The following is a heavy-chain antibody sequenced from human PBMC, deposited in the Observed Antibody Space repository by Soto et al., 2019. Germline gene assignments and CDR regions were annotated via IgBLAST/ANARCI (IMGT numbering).Heavy chain of an antibody. CDR3: ARQGEHSSSYFFDS. CDR2: VCYRGIN. V-gene: IGHV4-39*01. Sequence: QLQLQESGPGLVKPSETLSLTCTVSGDSIDTSSYCWGWIRQPPGKGLEWIGSVCYRGINYYNPSIKSRLTIAVDTSKRQFSLKLSSVTAADTAVFYCARQGEHSSSYFFDSWGQGTLVTVSS. D-gene: IGHD6-6*01. CDR1: GDSIDTSSYC. J-gene: IGHJ4*02.